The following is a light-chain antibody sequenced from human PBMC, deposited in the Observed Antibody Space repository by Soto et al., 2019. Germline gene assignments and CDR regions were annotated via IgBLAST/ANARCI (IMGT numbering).Light chain of an antibody. V-gene: IGKV3-20*01. Sequence: EIVLTQSPGTLSWSPGERATLSCRASQSVTSSYLAWYQQKPGQAPRLLIYGASSRATGIPDRFSGSGSGTDFTLTISRLEPEDFAVYYCQQYGSSPAFGGGTKGEIK. CDR1: QSVTSSY. J-gene: IGKJ4*01. CDR2: GAS. CDR3: QQYGSSPA.